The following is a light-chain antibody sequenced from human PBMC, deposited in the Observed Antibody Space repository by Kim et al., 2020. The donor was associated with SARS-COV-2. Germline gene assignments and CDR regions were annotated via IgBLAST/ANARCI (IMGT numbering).Light chain of an antibody. CDR1: QSISGY. J-gene: IGKJ2*01. CDR3: QQSYSTPPT. CDR2: AAS. V-gene: IGKV1-39*01. Sequence: SASVGDRVTITCRASQSISGYLNWYQQKPGKAPKLLIYAASSLQSGVPSTFSGSGSGTDFTLTINSLQPEDFATYYCQQSYSTPPTFGQGTKLEI.